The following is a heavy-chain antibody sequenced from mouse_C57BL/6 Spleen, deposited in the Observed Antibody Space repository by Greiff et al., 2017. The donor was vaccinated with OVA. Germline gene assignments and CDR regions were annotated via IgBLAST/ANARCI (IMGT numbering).Heavy chain of an antibody. J-gene: IGHJ3*01. CDR3: ASLTGSFAY. D-gene: IGHD4-1*01. CDR2: IWGVGST. Sequence: VQLQQSGPGLVAPLQSLSITCTVSGFSLTSYGVDWVRQSPGKGLEWLGVIWGVGSTNYNSALKSRLSISKDNSKSQVFLKMNSLQTDDTAMYYCASLTGSFAYWGQGTLVTVSA. V-gene: IGHV2-6*01. CDR1: GFSLTSYG.